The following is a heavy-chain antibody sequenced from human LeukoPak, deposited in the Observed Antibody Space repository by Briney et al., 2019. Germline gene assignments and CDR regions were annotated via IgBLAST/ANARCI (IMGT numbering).Heavy chain of an antibody. V-gene: IGHV3-30*04. D-gene: IGHD2-2*01. J-gene: IGHJ6*02. Sequence: GGSLRLSCAAFGFTFNNYAMLWVRQAPGKGLDWVAVISYDGSNKYYADSVRGRFTISRDNSKNTLYLQMNSLRAEDTAVYYCAKRFSTSSRYYGMDVWGQGTTVTVSS. CDR3: AKRFSTSSRYYGMDV. CDR2: ISYDGSNK. CDR1: GFTFNNYA.